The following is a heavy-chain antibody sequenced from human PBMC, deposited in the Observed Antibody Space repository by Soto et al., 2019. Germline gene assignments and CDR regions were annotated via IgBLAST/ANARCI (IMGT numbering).Heavy chain of an antibody. J-gene: IGHJ5*02. V-gene: IGHV3-53*01. Sequence: GSLRLSCAASGFIVSSNFMSWVRQAPGKGLEWFSVLYSGGGTYYADSVKGRFTISRDDSKNTLHLQMNSLRAEDTAIYYCARVNPPYPWGQGTLVTVYS. CDR1: GFIVSSNF. CDR3: ARVNPPYP. CDR2: LYSGGGT.